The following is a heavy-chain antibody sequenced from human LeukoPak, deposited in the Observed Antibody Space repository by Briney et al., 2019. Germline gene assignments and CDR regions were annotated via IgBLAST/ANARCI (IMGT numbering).Heavy chain of an antibody. J-gene: IGHJ4*02. D-gene: IGHD3-10*01. CDR3: AKEEFGELLFGSFDY. Sequence: PGGSLRLSCAASGFTFSSYAMSWVRQAPGKGLEWVSGISWNSGSIGYADSVKGRFTISRDNAKNSLYLQMNSLRAEDTALYYCAKEEFGELLFGSFDYWGQGTLVTVSS. CDR1: GFTFSSYA. CDR2: ISWNSGSI. V-gene: IGHV3-9*01.